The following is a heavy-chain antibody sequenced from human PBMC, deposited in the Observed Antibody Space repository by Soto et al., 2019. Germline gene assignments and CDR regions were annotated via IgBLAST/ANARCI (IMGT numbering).Heavy chain of an antibody. V-gene: IGHV3-74*01. Sequence: GGSLRLSCAASGFTFSSYWMHWVRQAPGRGLVWVSRINSDGSSTSYADSVKGRFTISRDNAKNTLYLQMNSLRAEDTAVYYCARAVGDHYYGMDVWGQGTTVTVSS. D-gene: IGHD3-10*01. CDR1: GFTFSSYW. CDR2: INSDGSST. CDR3: ARAVGDHYYGMDV. J-gene: IGHJ6*02.